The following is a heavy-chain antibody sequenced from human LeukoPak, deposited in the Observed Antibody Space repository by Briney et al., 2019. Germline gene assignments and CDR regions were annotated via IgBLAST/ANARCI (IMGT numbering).Heavy chain of an antibody. CDR2: ISSSSSYI. D-gene: IGHD6-13*01. V-gene: IGHV3-21*01. CDR3: ARAPLFPAAGTCWFDP. Sequence: PGGSLRLSCAASGFTFSSYSMNWVRQAPGKGLEWVSSISSSSSYIYYADSVKGRFTISRDNAKNSLYLQMNSLRAEDTAVYYCARAPLFPAAGTCWFDPWGQGTLVTVSS. J-gene: IGHJ5*02. CDR1: GFTFSSYS.